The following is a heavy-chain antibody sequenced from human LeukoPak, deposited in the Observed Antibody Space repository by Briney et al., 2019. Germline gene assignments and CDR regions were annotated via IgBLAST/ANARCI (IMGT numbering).Heavy chain of an antibody. CDR3: ARVNARFLEWLPKGIPNWFDP. CDR2: IYYSGST. D-gene: IGHD3-3*01. Sequence: PSETLSLTCTVSGGSISSSSYYWGWIRQPPGKGLEWIGSIYYSGSTYYNPSLKSRVTISVDTSKNQFSLKLSSVTAADTAVYYCARVNARFLEWLPKGIPNWFDPWGQGTLVTVSS. CDR1: GGSISSSSYY. J-gene: IGHJ5*02. V-gene: IGHV4-39*01.